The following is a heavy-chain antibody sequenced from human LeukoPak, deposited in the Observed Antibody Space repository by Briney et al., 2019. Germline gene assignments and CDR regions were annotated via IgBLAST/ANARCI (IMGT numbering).Heavy chain of an antibody. J-gene: IGHJ4*02. CDR1: GFIFNSYG. D-gene: IGHD3-22*01. CDR3: ARSGSSGHCVDY. Sequence: GGSLRLSCAASGFIFNSYGMHWVRQAPGKGLEWVAFIRYDGSNKYYADSVKGRFTISRDNSKNTLYLQMNSLRVEDTAVYYCARSGSSGHCVDYWGQGTLVTVSS. CDR2: IRYDGSNK. V-gene: IGHV3-30*02.